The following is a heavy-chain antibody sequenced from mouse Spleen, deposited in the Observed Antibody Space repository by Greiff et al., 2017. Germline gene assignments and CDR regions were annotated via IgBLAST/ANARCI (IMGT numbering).Heavy chain of an antibody. Sequence: VQLQQPGAELVMPGASVKLSCKASGYTFTSYWMHWVKQRPGQGLEWIGEIDPSDSYTNYNQKFKGKATLTVDKSSSTAYMQLSSLTSEDSAVYYCARPYGNYVDYAMDYWGQGTSVTVSS. CDR1: GYTFTSYW. CDR3: ARPYGNYVDYAMDY. CDR2: IDPSDSYT. J-gene: IGHJ4*01. V-gene: IGHV1-69*01. D-gene: IGHD2-10*02.